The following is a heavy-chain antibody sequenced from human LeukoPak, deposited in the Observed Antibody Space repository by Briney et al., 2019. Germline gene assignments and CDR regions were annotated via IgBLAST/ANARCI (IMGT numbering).Heavy chain of an antibody. J-gene: IGHJ6*03. CDR3: ARDCSSTSCYDGYYYMDV. CDR2: IYYSGST. D-gene: IGHD2-2*01. V-gene: IGHV4-59*01. CDR1: GGSISSYY. Sequence: KSSETLSLTCTVSGGSISSYYWSWIRQPPGKGLEWIGYIYYSGSTNYNPSLKSRVTISVDTSKNQFSLKLSSVTAADTAVYYCARDCSSTSCYDGYYYMDVWGKGTTVTVSS.